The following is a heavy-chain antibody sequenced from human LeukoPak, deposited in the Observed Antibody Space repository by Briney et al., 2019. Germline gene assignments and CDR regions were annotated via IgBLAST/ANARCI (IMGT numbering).Heavy chain of an antibody. CDR3: ARGSSFDGFCSAGACDAGYYDS. CDR2: INHRGSS. Sequence: SETLSLTCAVYGESFSSYFWNWIRQAPGKPLEYIGEINHRGSSHYNPSLKTRVTLSVDTSKNQFSLKLTSVTAADTAVYFCARGSSFDGFCSAGACDAGYYDSWGQGTPVTVSS. V-gene: IGHV4-34*01. CDR1: GESFSSYF. D-gene: IGHD2-15*01. J-gene: IGHJ4*02.